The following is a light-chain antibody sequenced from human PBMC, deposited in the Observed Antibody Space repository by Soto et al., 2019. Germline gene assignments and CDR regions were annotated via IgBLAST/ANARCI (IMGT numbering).Light chain of an antibody. CDR2: DNS. V-gene: IGLV1-40*01. J-gene: IGLJ1*01. Sequence: QSVLTQPPSVSGAPGQRVTISCTGSSSNIGAGYDVHWYQQLPGAAPKLLIYDNSHRPSGVPDRFSGSKSGTSASLAITGLQAQDEADYSCQSSDSSLSGYVFGTGTKLTVL. CDR1: SSNIGAGYD. CDR3: QSSDSSLSGYV.